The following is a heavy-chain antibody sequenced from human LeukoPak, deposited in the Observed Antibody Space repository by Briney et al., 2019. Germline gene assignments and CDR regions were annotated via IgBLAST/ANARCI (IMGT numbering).Heavy chain of an antibody. V-gene: IGHV1-18*01. CDR1: GYTFTNYG. CDR2: IRVYNGNT. J-gene: IGHJ6*02. D-gene: IGHD2-15*01. Sequence: EASVKVSCKASGYTFTNYGISWVRQSPGQGPEWMGWIRVYNGNTNYAQSLQGRVTMTTDTSTSTAYMELRSLRSDDTVVYYCARGYCSGGRCYDILNYSYGMDVWGQGTTVTVSS. CDR3: ARGYCSGGRCYDILNYSYGMDV.